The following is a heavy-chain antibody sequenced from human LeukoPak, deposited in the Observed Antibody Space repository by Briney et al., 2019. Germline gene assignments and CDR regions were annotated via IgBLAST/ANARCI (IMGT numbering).Heavy chain of an antibody. D-gene: IGHD6-19*01. J-gene: IGHJ2*01. V-gene: IGHV3-23*01. CDR3: AKSMTLQWRGFFDL. Sequence: GGSLRLSCAASGFSFSSYAMTWARQAPVKGLEWVSTISDSGANTYYADSVRGRFTISRDNSKNTLYLQKNSLRADDTAIYYCAKSMTLQWRGFFDLWGRGTHVTVSS. CDR2: ISDSGANT. CDR1: GFSFSSYA.